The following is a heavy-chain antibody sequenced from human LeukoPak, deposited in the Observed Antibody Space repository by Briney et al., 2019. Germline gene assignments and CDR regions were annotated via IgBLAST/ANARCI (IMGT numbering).Heavy chain of an antibody. D-gene: IGHD2-21*02. CDR2: IYYSGGT. V-gene: IGHV4-59*01. Sequence: PSETLSLTCTVSGGSISSYYWSWIRQPPGKGLEWIGYIYYSGGTNYNPSLKSRVTISVDTSKNQFSLKLSSVTAADTAVYYCARVAAYCGGDCLDVWGQGTTVTVSS. CDR3: ARVAAYCGGDCLDV. CDR1: GGSISSYY. J-gene: IGHJ6*02.